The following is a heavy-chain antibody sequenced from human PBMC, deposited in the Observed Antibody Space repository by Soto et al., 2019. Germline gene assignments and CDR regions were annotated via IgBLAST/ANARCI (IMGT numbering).Heavy chain of an antibody. V-gene: IGHV4-59*01. J-gene: IGHJ4*02. CDR1: GGSISSYY. D-gene: IGHD1-26*01. Sequence: SETLSLTCTVSGGSISSYYWSWIRQPPGKGLEWIGYIYYSGSTNYNPSLKSRVTISVDTSKNQFSLKLSSVTAADTAVYYCARGWVGGSWSPTEIYFDYWGQGTLVTVSS. CDR2: IYYSGST. CDR3: ARGWVGGSWSPTEIYFDY.